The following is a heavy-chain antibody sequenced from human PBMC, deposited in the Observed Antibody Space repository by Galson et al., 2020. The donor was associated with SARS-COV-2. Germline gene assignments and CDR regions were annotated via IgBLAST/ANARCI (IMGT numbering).Heavy chain of an antibody. CDR1: GFTFSSYA. CDR3: ARGGIGGSDSFDY. J-gene: IGHJ4*02. D-gene: IGHD1-26*01. CDR2: ISYDGSIK. V-gene: IGHV3-30-3*01. Sequence: GESLKISCAASGFTFSSYAVHWVRQAPGKGLEWVGFISYDGSIKYYAESVKGRFTISRDNSKNTLYLQMNNLRPEDTAVYYCARGGIGGSDSFDYWGQGALVTVSS.